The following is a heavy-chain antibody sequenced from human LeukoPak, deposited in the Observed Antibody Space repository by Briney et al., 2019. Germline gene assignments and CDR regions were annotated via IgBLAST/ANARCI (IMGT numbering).Heavy chain of an antibody. J-gene: IGHJ4*02. CDR3: AKEYDSSGYYFDY. Sequence: AGGSLRLSCAASGFTFSSYGMHWVRQAPGKGLEWVAVISYDGSNKYYADSVKGRFTISRDNSKNTLYLQMNSLRAEDTAVYYCAKEYDSSGYYFDYWGQGTLVTVSS. D-gene: IGHD3-22*01. V-gene: IGHV3-30*18. CDR1: GFTFSSYG. CDR2: ISYDGSNK.